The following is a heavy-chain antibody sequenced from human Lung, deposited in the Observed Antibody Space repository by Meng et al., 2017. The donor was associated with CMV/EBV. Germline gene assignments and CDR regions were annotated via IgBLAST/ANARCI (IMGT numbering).Heavy chain of an antibody. CDR2: IFYRGNT. J-gene: IGHJ5*02. Sequence: GSLRLXCTVSGGPISSSDYYWGWIRQPPGKGLEWIGTIFYRGNTYYNPSLKSRVTISVDTSKNQFSLKLSPVTAADTAVYYCARHRDSSVHYFGWFDPWXQGTXVTVSS. CDR1: GGPISSSDYY. CDR3: ARHRDSSVHYFGWFDP. D-gene: IGHD3-22*01. V-gene: IGHV4-39*01.